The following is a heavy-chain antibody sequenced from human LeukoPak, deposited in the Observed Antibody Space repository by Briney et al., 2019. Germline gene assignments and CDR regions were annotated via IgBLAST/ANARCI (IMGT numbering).Heavy chain of an antibody. CDR2: IIPILGIA. J-gene: IGHJ4*02. CDR3: ARDRGYSD. CDR1: GGILSSYA. V-gene: IGHV1-69*04. D-gene: IGHD2-15*01. Sequence: SVKVSCKASGGILSSYAISWVRQAPGQGLEWMGRIIPILGIANYAQKFQGRVTITADKSTSTAYMELSSLRSEDTAVYYCARDRGYSDWGQGTLVTVSS.